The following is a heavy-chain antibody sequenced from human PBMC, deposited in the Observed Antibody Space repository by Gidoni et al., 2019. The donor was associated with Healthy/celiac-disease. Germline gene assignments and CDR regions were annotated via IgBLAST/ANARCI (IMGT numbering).Heavy chain of an antibody. V-gene: IGHV4-39*01. D-gene: IGHD6-19*01. Sequence: STYYNPSLKSRVTISVDTSKNQFSLKLSSVTAADTAVYYCARPFPQTSGWSQGWFDPWGQGTLVTVSS. CDR2: ST. J-gene: IGHJ5*02. CDR3: ARPFPQTSGWSQGWFDP.